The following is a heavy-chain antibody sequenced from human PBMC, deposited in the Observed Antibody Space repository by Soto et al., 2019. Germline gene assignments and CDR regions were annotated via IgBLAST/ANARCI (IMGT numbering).Heavy chain of an antibody. CDR3: VRVVAIPGYPDN. CDR1: GGTFSSYA. D-gene: IGHD5-12*01. V-gene: IGHV1-69*12. CDR2: IVPIVDTS. J-gene: IGHJ4*02. Sequence: QVQLVQSGAEVRQPASSVKVSCKTSGGTFSSYAISWVRQAPGQGLEWMGGIVPIVDTSTYAQKFQGRVTITADESTSTVYMELRSLRSDDTAVYYCVRVVAIPGYPDNWGQGTLVTVYS.